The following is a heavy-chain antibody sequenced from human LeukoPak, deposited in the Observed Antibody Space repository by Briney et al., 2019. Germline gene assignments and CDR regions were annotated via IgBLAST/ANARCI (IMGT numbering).Heavy chain of an antibody. CDR2: IRYDGSYK. J-gene: IGHJ4*02. CDR1: GFTFSSYA. CDR3: AKVSRFFGGHFDY. Sequence: GGSLRLSCAASGFTFSSYAMHWVRQAPGKGLEWVAFIRYDGSYKSYADSVKGRFTISRDSSKNILYLQMNSLRAEDTAIYYCAKVSRFFGGHFDYWGQGTLVTVSS. D-gene: IGHD3-16*01. V-gene: IGHV3-30*02.